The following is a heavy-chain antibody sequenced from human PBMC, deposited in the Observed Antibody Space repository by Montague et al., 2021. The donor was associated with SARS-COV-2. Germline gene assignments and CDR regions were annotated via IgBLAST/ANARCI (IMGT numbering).Heavy chain of an antibody. V-gene: IGHV4-34*01. Sequence: SETLSLTCAVYGGSFSGYYWSWIRQPPGKGLEWIGEINHSGSTNYNPSLKSRVTISVDTSKNQFSLKLSSVTAADTAVYYCARGSWHTVVVTAIRDGYYGMDVWGQGTTVTVS. CDR1: GGSFSGYY. CDR3: ARGSWHTVVVTAIRDGYYGMDV. D-gene: IGHD2-21*02. CDR2: INHSGST. J-gene: IGHJ6*02.